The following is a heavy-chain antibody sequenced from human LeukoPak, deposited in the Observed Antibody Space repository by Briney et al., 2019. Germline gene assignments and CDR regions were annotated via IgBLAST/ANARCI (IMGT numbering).Heavy chain of an antibody. V-gene: IGHV3-9*01. D-gene: IGHD1-26*01. CDR2: IFWEGWSI. CDR3: AKDTHVGATPTYYFHY. J-gene: IGHJ4*02. Sequence: GRSLRLSCAASGFSFDDYSTHWVRQAPGKGRGWVSCIFWEGWSIGYGDSVKGRFTISRDNAKNSLYLRMNSVIGEGTAMYYCAKDTHVGATPTYYFHYWRQGNLVRVSS. CDR1: GFSFDDYS.